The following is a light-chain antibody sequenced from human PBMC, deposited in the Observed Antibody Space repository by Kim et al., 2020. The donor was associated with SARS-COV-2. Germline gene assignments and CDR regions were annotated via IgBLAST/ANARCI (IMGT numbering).Light chain of an antibody. CDR1: SSNIGSNT. V-gene: IGLV1-44*01. CDR2: SNN. Sequence: ELTQPPSASGTPGQRVTISCSGSSSNIGSNTVNWYQQLPGTAPKLLIYSNNQRPSGVPDRFSGSKSGTSASLAISGLQSEYEADYYCAAWDDSLNGYVFGTGTKVTVL. J-gene: IGLJ1*01. CDR3: AAWDDSLNGYV.